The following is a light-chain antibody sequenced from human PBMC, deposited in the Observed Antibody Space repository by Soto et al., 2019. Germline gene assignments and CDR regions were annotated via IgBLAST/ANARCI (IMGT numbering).Light chain of an antibody. CDR1: QSVRSGY. V-gene: IGKV3-20*01. CDR3: QQYGSSPMT. Sequence: EIVLTQSPVTLSLSPGERATLSCRASQSVRSGYLAWYQQKPGQAPRLHIYGASTRATGIPDRFTGSGSGTDFTLTISRLEPEDFAVYYCQQYGSSPMTFGQGTRLEIK. CDR2: GAS. J-gene: IGKJ5*01.